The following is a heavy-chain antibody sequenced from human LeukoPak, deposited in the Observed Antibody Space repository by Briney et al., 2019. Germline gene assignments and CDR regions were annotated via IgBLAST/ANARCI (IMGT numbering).Heavy chain of an antibody. CDR2: IRSKANSYAT. V-gene: IGHV3-73*01. CDR3: AKELGAAGRGSDY. D-gene: IGHD6-13*01. J-gene: IGHJ4*02. CDR1: GFTFSGSA. Sequence: SGGSLRLSCAASGFTFSGSAMHWVRQASGKGLEWVGRIRSKANSYATAYAASVKGRFTISRDDSKNTAYLQMNSLKTEDTAVYYCAKELGAAGRGSDYWGQGTLVTVSS.